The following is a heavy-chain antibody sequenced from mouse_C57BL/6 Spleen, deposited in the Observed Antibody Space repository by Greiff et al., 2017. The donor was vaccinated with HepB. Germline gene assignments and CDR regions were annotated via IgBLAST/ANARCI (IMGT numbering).Heavy chain of an antibody. J-gene: IGHJ2*01. D-gene: IGHD1-1*02. CDR1: GYTFTDYY. CDR2: INPNNGGT. Sequence: EVQLQQSGPELVKPGASVKISCKASGYTFTDYYMNWVKQSHGKSLEWIGDINPNNGGTSYNQKFKGKATLTVDKSSSTAYMELRSLTSEDSAVYYCARFLYGYLDYWGQGTTLTVSS. V-gene: IGHV1-26*01. CDR3: ARFLYGYLDY.